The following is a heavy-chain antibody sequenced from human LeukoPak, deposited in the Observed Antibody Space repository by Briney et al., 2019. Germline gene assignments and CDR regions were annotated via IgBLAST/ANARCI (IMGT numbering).Heavy chain of an antibody. CDR3: AKDIFTGIAAAGAIDY. J-gene: IGHJ4*02. CDR1: GFTFDDYA. D-gene: IGHD6-13*01. V-gene: IGHV3-9*01. CDR2: ISWNSGSI. Sequence: PGGSLRLSCAASGFTFDDYAMHWVRQAPGKGLEWVSGISWNSGSIGYADSVKGRFTISRDNAKNSLYLQMNSLRAEDTASYYCAKDIFTGIAAAGAIDYWGQGTLVTVSS.